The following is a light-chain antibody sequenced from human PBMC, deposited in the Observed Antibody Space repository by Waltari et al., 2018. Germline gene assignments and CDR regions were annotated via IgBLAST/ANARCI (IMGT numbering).Light chain of an antibody. J-gene: IGLJ7*01. CDR1: SSNIGNNY. CDR3: GTWDSSLSGAV. CDR2: ENS. V-gene: IGLV1-51*02. Sequence: QSVLTQPPSVSAAPGQRVTISCSGGSSNIGNNYVSWYRRLPGTAPKLLIYENSERPSGIPGRFSGSKSGTSATLDITGLQAGDEADYYCGTWDSSLSGAVFGGGTHLTVL.